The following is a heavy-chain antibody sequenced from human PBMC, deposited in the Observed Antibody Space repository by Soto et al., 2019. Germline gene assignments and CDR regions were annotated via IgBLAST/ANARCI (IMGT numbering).Heavy chain of an antibody. CDR2: IIPIFGTA. CDR3: ARASYWGDFSTTNWFDP. Sequence: SVKVSCKASGGTFSSYAISWVRQAPGQGLEWMGGIIPIFGTANYAQKFQGRATITADESTSTAYMELSSLRSEDTAVYYCARASYWGDFSTTNWFDPWGQGTLVTVSS. CDR1: GGTFSSYA. J-gene: IGHJ5*02. V-gene: IGHV1-69*13. D-gene: IGHD3-3*01.